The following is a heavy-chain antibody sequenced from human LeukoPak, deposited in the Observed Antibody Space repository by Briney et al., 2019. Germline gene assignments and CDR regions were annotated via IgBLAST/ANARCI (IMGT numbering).Heavy chain of an antibody. CDR2: INAGNGNT. J-gene: IGHJ4*02. D-gene: IGHD6-13*01. Sequence: ASVKVSCKASGYTLTSYTMHWVRQAPGQRLEWMGWINAGNGNTKSSQKFQGRVTITRDTSATTAYMELSSLRSEDTAVYYCARGGSLDYWGQGTLVTVSS. CDR1: GYTLTSYT. CDR3: ARGGSLDY. V-gene: IGHV1-3*01.